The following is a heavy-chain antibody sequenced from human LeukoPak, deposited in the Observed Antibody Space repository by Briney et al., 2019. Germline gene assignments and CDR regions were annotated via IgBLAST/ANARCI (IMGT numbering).Heavy chain of an antibody. Sequence: GGSLRLSCVASGFTFRSYWMSWVRQAPGKGLEWVANIKQDGSEKYYVGSVKGRFTISRDNVKNSLYLQMNSLRVEDTAVYYCARDGYPVGYWGQGTLATVSS. CDR3: ARDGYPVGY. CDR2: IKQDGSEK. D-gene: IGHD5-12*01. V-gene: IGHV3-7*01. J-gene: IGHJ4*02. CDR1: GFTFRSYW.